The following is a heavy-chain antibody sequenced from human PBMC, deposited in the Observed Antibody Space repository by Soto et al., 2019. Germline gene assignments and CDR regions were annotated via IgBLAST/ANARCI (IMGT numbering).Heavy chain of an antibody. Sequence: GGSMEISRAAYGFTFCNYWMHWVRQVPGEGLVWVSSINNDGSRTWYADSVRGRIAMSRDNARNLVYLQMYSLRAEDTAVYYCGTTFEYWGQGALVTVS. V-gene: IGHV3-74*01. CDR2: INNDGSRT. CDR3: GTTFEY. J-gene: IGHJ4*02. D-gene: IGHD1-26*01. CDR1: GFTFCNYW.